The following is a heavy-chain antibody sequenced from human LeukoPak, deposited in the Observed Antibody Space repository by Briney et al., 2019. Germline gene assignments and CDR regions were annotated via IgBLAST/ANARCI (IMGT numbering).Heavy chain of an antibody. CDR3: AKDGGVDPTMASLDYFDL. V-gene: IGHV1-8*01. D-gene: IGHD5-18*01. CDR2: MNPNSGNT. J-gene: IGHJ4*02. Sequence: ASVKVSCKASGYTFTSYDINWVRQATGQGLEWMGWMNPNSGNTGYAQKFQGRVTMTRNTSISTAYMELGSLRSEDTAVYYCAKDGGVDPTMASLDYFDLWGQGTLVTVSS. CDR1: GYTFTSYD.